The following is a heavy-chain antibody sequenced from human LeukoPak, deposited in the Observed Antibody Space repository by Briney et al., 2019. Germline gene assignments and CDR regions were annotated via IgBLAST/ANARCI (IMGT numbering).Heavy chain of an antibody. Sequence: GGSLRLSCAASGFTFSSYAMSWVRQAPGKGLKWVSAISGSGGSTYYADSVRGRFTISRDNSKNTLYLQMNSLRAEDTAVYYCAKGAVAGYWYFDLWGRGTLVTVSS. V-gene: IGHV3-23*01. CDR3: AKGAVAGYWYFDL. CDR2: ISGSGGST. CDR1: GFTFSSYA. J-gene: IGHJ2*01. D-gene: IGHD6-19*01.